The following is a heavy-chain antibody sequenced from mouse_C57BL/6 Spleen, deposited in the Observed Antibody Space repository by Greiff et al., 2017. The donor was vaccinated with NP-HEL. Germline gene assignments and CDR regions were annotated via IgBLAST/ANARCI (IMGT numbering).Heavy chain of an antibody. J-gene: IGHJ1*03. Sequence: VQLQQSGAELVKPGASVKISCKASGYAFSSYWMNWVKQRPGKGLEWIGQIYPGDGDTNYNGKFKGKATLTADKSSSTAYMQLSSLTSEDSAVYFCARSPYYDYARLYFDVWGTGTTVTVSS. CDR1: GYAFSSYW. V-gene: IGHV1-80*01. CDR3: ARSPYYDYARLYFDV. D-gene: IGHD2-4*01. CDR2: IYPGDGDT.